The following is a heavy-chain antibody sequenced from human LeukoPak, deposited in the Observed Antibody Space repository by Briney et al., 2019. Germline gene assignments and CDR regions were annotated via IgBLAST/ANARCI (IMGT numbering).Heavy chain of an antibody. CDR3: ARASEDIVETATMGGY. J-gene: IGHJ4*02. CDR1: GFTFNSYS. Sequence: PGGSLRLSCAASGFTFNSYSMNWVRQAPGKGLEWVSSISSSSSSIYYADSVKGRFTISRDNAKNSLYLQMNSLRAEDTAVYYCARASEDIVETATMGGYWGQGTLVTVSS. D-gene: IGHD5-18*01. CDR2: ISSSSSSI. V-gene: IGHV3-21*01.